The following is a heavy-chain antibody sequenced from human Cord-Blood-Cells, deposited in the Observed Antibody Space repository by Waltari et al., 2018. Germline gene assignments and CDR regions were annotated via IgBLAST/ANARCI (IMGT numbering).Heavy chain of an antibody. CDR1: GGTFSSYA. J-gene: IGHJ5*02. D-gene: IGHD1-26*01. Sequence: AEGGTFSSYAISWVRQAPGQGLEWMGGIIPIFGTANYAQKFQGRVTITADKSTSTAYMELSSLRSEDTAVYYCARSTYSGSYYRWFDPWGQGTLVTVSS. V-gene: IGHV1-69*06. CDR2: IIPIFGTA. CDR3: ARSTYSGSYYRWFDP.